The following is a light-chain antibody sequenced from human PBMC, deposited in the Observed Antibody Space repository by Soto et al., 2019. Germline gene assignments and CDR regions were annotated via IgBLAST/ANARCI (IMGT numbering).Light chain of an antibody. CDR3: QQYNNWPPLT. CDR1: QSVSSN. V-gene: IGKV3-15*01. CDR2: GAS. Sequence: EIVMTQSPATLSVSPGERATLSCRASQSVSSNLAWYQQKPGQAPRLLIYGASTRATGIPARFSGSWSGTXXXXXXXXXXXXXXAVYYCQQYNNWPPLTFGGGTKVEIK. J-gene: IGKJ4*01.